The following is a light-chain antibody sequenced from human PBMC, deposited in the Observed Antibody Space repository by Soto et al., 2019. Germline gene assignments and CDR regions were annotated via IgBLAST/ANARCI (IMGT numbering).Light chain of an antibody. CDR1: SNDVGGYSY. V-gene: IGLV2-14*01. CDR3: ASYTTSSTYV. Sequence: QSALNQPASVSGSPGQSIAISCTGTSNDVGGYSYVSWYQQQPGKAPKLVISDVSNRPSGVSDRFSGSKSGNTASLTFSGIQTEDEADYYCASYTTSSTYVFGTGTKVTVL. J-gene: IGLJ1*01. CDR2: DVS.